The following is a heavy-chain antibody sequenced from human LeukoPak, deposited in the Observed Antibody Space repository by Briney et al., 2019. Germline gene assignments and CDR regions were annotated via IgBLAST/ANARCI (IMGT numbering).Heavy chain of an antibody. V-gene: IGHV4-59*01. CDR2: IYYSGST. J-gene: IGHJ3*02. CDR3: ASAKDDRDYYAKGRDAFDI. D-gene: IGHD3-10*01. CDR1: GGSISSYY. Sequence: SETLSLTCTVSGGSISSYYWSWIRQPPGKGLEWTGYIYYSGSTNYNPSLKSRVTISVDTSKNQFSLKLSSVTAADTAVYYCASAKDDRDYYAKGRDAFDIWGQGTMVTVSS.